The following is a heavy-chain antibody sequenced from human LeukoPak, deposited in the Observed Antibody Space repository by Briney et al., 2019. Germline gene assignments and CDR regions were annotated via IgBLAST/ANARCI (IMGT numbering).Heavy chain of an antibody. CDR1: GYTFISYG. CDR2: ISAYNANT. J-gene: IGHJ5*02. Sequence: GASVKVSCKSSGYTFISYGITWVRQAPGQGLEWMGWISAYNANTNYAQKLQGRVTMTTDTSTSTAYMELRSLRSDDTAVYYCARTYYDFWSGYYPYNWFDPWGQGTLVTVSS. CDR3: ARTYYDFWSGYYPYNWFDP. V-gene: IGHV1-18*01. D-gene: IGHD3-3*01.